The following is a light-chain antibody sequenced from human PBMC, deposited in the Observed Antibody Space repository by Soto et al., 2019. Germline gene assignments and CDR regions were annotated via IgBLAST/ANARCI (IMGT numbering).Light chain of an antibody. V-gene: IGKV3-15*01. Sequence: EIVMTQSPATLPLYPGERANLSCRASHTIDNTLAWHQRKPGQAPRLLIYDASTRATGVPARFSGSGSGTDFTLTISSLQSEDFAVYYCQHYNYWPYTFGQGTKVDIK. CDR3: QHYNYWPYT. CDR1: HTIDNT. CDR2: DAS. J-gene: IGKJ2*01.